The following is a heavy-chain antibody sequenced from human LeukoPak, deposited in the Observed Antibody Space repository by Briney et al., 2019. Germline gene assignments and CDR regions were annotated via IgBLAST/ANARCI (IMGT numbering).Heavy chain of an antibody. CDR3: ARVLPHSDPLDY. Sequence: GGSLRLSCAASGFTVSSNYMSWVRQAPGKGLEWVSVIYSGGSTYYADSVKGRFTISRDNAKNSLYLQMNSLRAEDTAVYCARVLPHSDPLDYWGQGTLVTVSS. J-gene: IGHJ4*02. D-gene: IGHD2-15*01. V-gene: IGHV3-66*01. CDR1: GFTVSSNY. CDR2: IYSGGST.